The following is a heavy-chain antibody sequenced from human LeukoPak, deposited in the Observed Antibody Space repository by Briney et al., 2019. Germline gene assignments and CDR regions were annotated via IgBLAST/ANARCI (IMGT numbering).Heavy chain of an antibody. V-gene: IGHV1-2*02. D-gene: IGHD2-15*01. CDR3: ATLRGGYCGGGSCYLYYYMDV. Sequence: ASVTVSCKASGYTLTGYYMHWVRQAPGQGLEWMGWINPNSGGTNYAQKFQGRVTMTRDTSISTAYMELSRLRSDDTAVYYWATLRGGYCGGGSCYLYYYMDVWGKGTTVTISS. J-gene: IGHJ6*03. CDR2: INPNSGGT. CDR1: GYTLTGYY.